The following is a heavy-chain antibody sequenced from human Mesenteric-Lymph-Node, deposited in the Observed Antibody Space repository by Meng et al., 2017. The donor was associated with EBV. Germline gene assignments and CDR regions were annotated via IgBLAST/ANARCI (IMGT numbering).Heavy chain of an antibody. Sequence: QVLLVQSGAVVKKPGSSVKVSCKASGGTFSSYAISWVRQAPGQGLEWMGGIIPIFGTANYAQKFQGRVTITADESTSTAYMELSSLRSEDTAVYYCARDSWSGYPYIDYWGQGTLVTVSS. J-gene: IGHJ4*02. D-gene: IGHD3-3*01. CDR3: ARDSWSGYPYIDY. CDR1: GGTFSSYA. CDR2: IIPIFGTA. V-gene: IGHV1-69*01.